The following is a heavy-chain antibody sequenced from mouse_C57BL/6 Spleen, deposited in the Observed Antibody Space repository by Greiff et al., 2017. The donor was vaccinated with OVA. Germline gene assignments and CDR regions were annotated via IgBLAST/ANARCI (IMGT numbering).Heavy chain of an antibody. CDR1: GYSITSGYD. CDR3: ARETYDAMDD. Sequence: EVQVVESGPGMVKPSQSLSLTCTVTGYSITSGYDWHWIRHFPGNKLEWMGYISYSGSTNYNPSLKSRISITHDTSKNHFFLKLNSVTTEDTATYYCARETYDAMDDWGQGTSVTVSS. CDR2: ISYSGST. J-gene: IGHJ4*01. V-gene: IGHV3-1*01.